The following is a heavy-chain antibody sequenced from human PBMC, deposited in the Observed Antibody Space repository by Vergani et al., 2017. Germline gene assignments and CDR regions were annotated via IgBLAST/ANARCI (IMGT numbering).Heavy chain of an antibody. D-gene: IGHD2-15*01. CDR1: GGTFSSYA. CDR3: ARGGGRFGYCSGGSCPFDY. V-gene: IGHV1-69*01. Sequence: QVQLVQSGAEVKKPGSSVKVSCKASGGTFSSYAISWVRQAPGQGFEWMGGIIPIFGTANYAQKFQGRVTITADESTCTAYMELSSLRSEDTAVYYCARGGGRFGYCSGGSCPFDYWGQGTLVTVSS. J-gene: IGHJ4*02. CDR2: IIPIFGTA.